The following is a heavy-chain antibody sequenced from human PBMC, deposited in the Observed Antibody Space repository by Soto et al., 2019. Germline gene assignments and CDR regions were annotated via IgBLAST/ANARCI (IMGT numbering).Heavy chain of an antibody. V-gene: IGHV3-30-3*01. CDR2: ISYDGSNK. D-gene: IGHD1-26*01. CDR1: GFTFSSYA. J-gene: IGHJ4*02. CDR3: ARDHSGSYLLWY. Sequence: GGSLRLSCAASGFTFSSYAMHWVRQAPGKGLEWVAVISYDGSNKYYADSVKGRFTISRDNSKNTLYLQMNSLRAEDTAVYYCARDHSGSYLLWYWVQGTLVTVSS.